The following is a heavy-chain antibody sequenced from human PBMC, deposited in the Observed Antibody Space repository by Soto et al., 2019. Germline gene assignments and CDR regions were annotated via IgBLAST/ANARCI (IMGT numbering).Heavy chain of an antibody. D-gene: IGHD5-18*01. CDR2: ISAYNGNT. CDR3: ASSLLVGYGLEGESD. Sequence: QVQLVQSGAEVKKPGASVKVSCKASGYTFTSYGISWVRQAPGQGLEWMGWISAYNGNTNYAQKRQGRVTITTDPSTSTADMELRSRRADDTAVYYCASSLLVGYGLEGESDWGQGTLVTVSS. J-gene: IGHJ4*02. CDR1: GYTFTSYG. V-gene: IGHV1-18*01.